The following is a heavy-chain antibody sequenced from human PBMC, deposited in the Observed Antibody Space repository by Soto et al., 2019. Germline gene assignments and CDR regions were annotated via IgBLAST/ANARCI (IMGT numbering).Heavy chain of an antibody. J-gene: IGHJ4*02. Sequence: GGSLRLSCAASGFTFSSYGMHWVRQAPGKGLEWVAVISYDGSNKYYADSVKGRFTISRDKSKNTLYLQMNSLRAEDTAVYYCAKRGASSSFDYWGQGTLVTVSS. CDR2: ISYDGSNK. D-gene: IGHD6-13*01. CDR3: AKRGASSSFDY. CDR1: GFTFSSYG. V-gene: IGHV3-30*18.